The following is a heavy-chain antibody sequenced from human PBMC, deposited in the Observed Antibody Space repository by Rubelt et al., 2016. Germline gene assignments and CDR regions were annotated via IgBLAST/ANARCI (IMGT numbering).Heavy chain of an antibody. D-gene: IGHD2-15*01. CDR2: IYHSGST. J-gene: IGHJ4*02. V-gene: IGHV4-38-2*02. CDR1: GYSISSGYY. Sequence: QVHLQESGPGLVKASETLSLTCTVSGYSISSGYYWGWIRQPPGKGLEWIGSIYHSGSTYYNSSLKSRVTISVDTSKNQFALKLSSVAAADTAVYYCATHSPANDYWGQGTLVTVSS. CDR3: ATHSPANDY.